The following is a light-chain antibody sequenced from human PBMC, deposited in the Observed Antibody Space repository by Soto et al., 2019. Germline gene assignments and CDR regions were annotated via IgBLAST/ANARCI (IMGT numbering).Light chain of an antibody. CDR1: SGYSNYK. V-gene: IGLV9-49*01. J-gene: IGLJ2*01. CDR3: GADHGSGSKFLVV. CDR2: VGTGGIVG. Sequence: QSVLTQPPSASASLGASVTLTYTLSSGYSNYKVDWYQQRPGKGPRFVMRVGTGGIVGSKGDGIPDRFSVLGSGLNRYLTIKNIQEEDESDYHCGADHGSGSKFLVVFGGGTKLTVL.